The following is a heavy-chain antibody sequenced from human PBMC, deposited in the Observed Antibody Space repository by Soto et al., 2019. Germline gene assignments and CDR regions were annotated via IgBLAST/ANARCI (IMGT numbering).Heavy chain of an antibody. CDR3: VRQPCSSTSCYFDP. CDR2: IFYRGKT. Sequence: SETLSLTCTVSGGSISSYYWSWIRQPPGKGLEWIGYIFYRGKTNYDPSLKSRVTISVDTSKNQFSLKLSSVTAADTAVYYCVRQPCSSTSCYFDPWGQGTLVTVSS. J-gene: IGHJ5*02. D-gene: IGHD2-2*01. V-gene: IGHV4-59*08. CDR1: GGSISSYY.